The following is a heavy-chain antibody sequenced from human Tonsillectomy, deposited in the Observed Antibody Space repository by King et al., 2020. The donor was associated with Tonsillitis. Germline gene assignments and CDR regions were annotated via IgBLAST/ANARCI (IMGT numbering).Heavy chain of an antibody. J-gene: IGHJ4*02. CDR3: TRPYGGSYYFDY. V-gene: IGHV3-73*02. CDR1: GFTFSGSA. D-gene: IGHD5-12*01. Sequence: VQLVESGGGLVQPGGSLKLSCAASGFTFSGSAMHWVRQASGKGLEWGGRIRSKTNSYATAYAASVKGRVTISRDDSKNTAYLQMNSLKTEDTAVYYCTRPYGGSYYFDYWGQGTLVTVSS. CDR2: IRSKTNSYAT.